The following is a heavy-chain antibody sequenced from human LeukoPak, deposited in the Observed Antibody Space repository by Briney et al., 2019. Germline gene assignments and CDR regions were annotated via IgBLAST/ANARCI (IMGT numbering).Heavy chain of an antibody. V-gene: IGHV4-39*01. CDR2: IYYSGST. Sequence: SETLSLTCTVSGGSISSSSYYWGWIRQPPGKGLEWIGSIYYSGSTYYNPSLKSRVTISVDTSKNQFSLKLSSVTAADTAVYYCVRLWGFLDYWGQGTLVTVSS. D-gene: IGHD3-16*01. CDR3: VRLWGFLDY. CDR1: GGSISSSSYY. J-gene: IGHJ4*02.